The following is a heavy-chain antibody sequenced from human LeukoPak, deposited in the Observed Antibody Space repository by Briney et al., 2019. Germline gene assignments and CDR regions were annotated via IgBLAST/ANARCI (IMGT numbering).Heavy chain of an antibody. CDR2: IYYSGST. CDR1: GGSISSYY. CDR3: ARDPGYSSGWYFDY. V-gene: IGHV4-59*01. Sequence: SETLSLTCTVSGGSISSYYWSWMRQPPGKGLEWIGYIYYSGSTNYNPSLKSRVTISVDTSKNQFSLKLSSVTAADTAVYYCARDPGYSSGWYFDYWGQGTLVTVSS. D-gene: IGHD6-19*01. J-gene: IGHJ4*02.